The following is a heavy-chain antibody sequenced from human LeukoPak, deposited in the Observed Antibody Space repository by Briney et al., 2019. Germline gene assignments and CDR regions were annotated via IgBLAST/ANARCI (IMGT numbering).Heavy chain of an antibody. Sequence: GGSLRLSCAASGFTFSSYAMSWVRQAPGKGLEWVSYISSSSSSIYYADSVKGRFTISRDNAKNSLYLQMNSLRAEDTAVYYCARDRTPSGMDVWGQGTTVTVSS. CDR1: GFTFSSYA. CDR3: ARDRTPSGMDV. V-gene: IGHV3-48*01. J-gene: IGHJ6*02. CDR2: ISSSSSSI.